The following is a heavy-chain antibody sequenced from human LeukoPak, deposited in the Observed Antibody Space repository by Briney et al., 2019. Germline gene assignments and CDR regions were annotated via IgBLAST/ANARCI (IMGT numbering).Heavy chain of an antibody. CDR1: GFTFSSYS. D-gene: IGHD2-21*02. Sequence: GGSLRLSCAASGFTFSSYSMNWVRQAPGKGLDWASSISSSSSYIYYADSVKGRFTISRDNAKNSLYLQMNSLRAEDTAVYYCARSGLVVTAPGAYWGQGTLVTVSS. V-gene: IGHV3-21*01. J-gene: IGHJ4*02. CDR2: ISSSSSYI. CDR3: ARSGLVVTAPGAY.